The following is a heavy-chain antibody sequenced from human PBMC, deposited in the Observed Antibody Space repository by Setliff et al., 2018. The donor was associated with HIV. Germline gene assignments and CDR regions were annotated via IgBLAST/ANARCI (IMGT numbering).Heavy chain of an antibody. V-gene: IGHV1-69*05. J-gene: IGHJ4*02. Sequence: GASVKVSCKASGYTFSNYGISWLRQAPGQGLEWMGGTNPMLGTPNYAQKFQGRVTITTDGSASTVYMELRGLRSEDTAVYYCARQDIILDYWGQGTLVTVSS. CDR1: GYTFSNYG. CDR2: TNPMLGTP. CDR3: ARQDIILDY. D-gene: IGHD2-15*01.